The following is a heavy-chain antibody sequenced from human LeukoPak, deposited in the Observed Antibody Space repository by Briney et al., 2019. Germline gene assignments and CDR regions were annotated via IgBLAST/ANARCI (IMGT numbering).Heavy chain of an antibody. Sequence: PGGSLRLSCAASGFTFSSYAMSWVRQAPGKGLEWVSAISGSGGSTYYADSVKGRFTISRDNSRDTLYLQMHSLRAEHTAVYYCAKGYYDYVWGSYYFDYWGQGTLVTVSS. CDR3: AKGYYDYVWGSYYFDY. CDR1: GFTFSSYA. CDR2: ISGSGGST. V-gene: IGHV3-23*01. D-gene: IGHD3-16*01. J-gene: IGHJ4*02.